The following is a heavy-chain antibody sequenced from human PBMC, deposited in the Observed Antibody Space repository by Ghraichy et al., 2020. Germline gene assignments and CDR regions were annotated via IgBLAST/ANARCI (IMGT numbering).Heavy chain of an antibody. J-gene: IGHJ4*02. V-gene: IGHV3-7*01. CDR1: GFTFSSYW. CDR3: ARISSSSPNHWFDY. Sequence: GGSLRLSCAASGFTFSSYWMSWVRQAPGKGLEWVANIKQDGSEKYYVDSVKGRFTISRDNAKNSLYLQMNSLRAEDTAVYYCARISSSSPNHWFDYWGQGTLVTVSS. CDR2: IKQDGSEK. D-gene: IGHD6-13*01.